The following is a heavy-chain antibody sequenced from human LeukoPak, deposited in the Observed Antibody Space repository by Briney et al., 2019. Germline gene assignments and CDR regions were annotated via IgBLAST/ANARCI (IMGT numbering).Heavy chain of an antibody. V-gene: IGHV4-34*01. D-gene: IGHD6-13*01. J-gene: IGHJ3*01. CDR1: GGAFSGYY. CDR2: INHSGST. CDR3: ARDLYSSSTNEDFVV. Sequence: SETLSLTCAVYGGAFSGYYWSWIGKPPGKGLEWIGEINHSGSTNYNPSLKSRVTISVDNSRNQFSLGLSSVSAAETAVYYCARDLYSSSTNEDFVVWGEGTMVSVSS.